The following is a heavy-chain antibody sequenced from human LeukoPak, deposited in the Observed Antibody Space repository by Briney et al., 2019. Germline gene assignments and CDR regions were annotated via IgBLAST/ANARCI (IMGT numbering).Heavy chain of an antibody. V-gene: IGHV3-30*03. D-gene: IGHD7-27*01. CDR3: ARDVLRMTTLGSFDY. Sequence: GGSLRLSCAASGFTFSSYSMNWVRQAPGKGPEWVAVISYDGSNKYYADSVKGRFTISRDNSKNTLYLQMNSLRAEDTAVYYCARDVLRMTTLGSFDYWGQGTLVTVSS. CDR2: ISYDGSNK. J-gene: IGHJ4*02. CDR1: GFTFSSYS.